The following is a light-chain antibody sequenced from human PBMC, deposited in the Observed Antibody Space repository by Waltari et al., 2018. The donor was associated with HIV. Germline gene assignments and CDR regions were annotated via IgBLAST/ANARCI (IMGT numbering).Light chain of an antibody. CDR3: QQYYTTPPT. V-gene: IGKV3-20*01. J-gene: IGKJ1*01. Sequence: PGERATLSCRASQSVSSSYLAWYQQKPGQAPRLLIYGASSRATGIPDRFSGSGSGTDFTLTISSLQAEDVSVYYCQQYYTTPPTFGQGTKVEI. CDR2: GAS. CDR1: QSVSSSY.